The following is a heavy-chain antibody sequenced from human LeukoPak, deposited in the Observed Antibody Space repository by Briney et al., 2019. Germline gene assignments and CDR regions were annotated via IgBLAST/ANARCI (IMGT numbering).Heavy chain of an antibody. CDR3: ARFITIPGVAFDI. CDR2: IYTSWNT. J-gene: IGHJ3*02. CDR1: GGSFSTYY. Sequence: SETLSLTCTVSGGSFSTYYWSWIRQPAGKGLEWIGRIYTSWNTHYNPSLKSRVTMSVDTSQNQFSLNLSSVTAADTAVYYCARFITIPGVAFDIWGQGTMVTVSS. D-gene: IGHD3-10*01. V-gene: IGHV4-4*07.